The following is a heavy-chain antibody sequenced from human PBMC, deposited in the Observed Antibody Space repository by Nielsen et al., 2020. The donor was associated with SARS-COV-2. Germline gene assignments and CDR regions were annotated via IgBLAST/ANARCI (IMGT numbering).Heavy chain of an antibody. J-gene: IGHJ4*02. V-gene: IGHV3-49*04. CDR1: GFTFSSYW. Sequence: GGSLRLSCAASGFTFSSYWMSWVRQAPGKGLEWVGFIRSKAYGGTTEYAASVKGRFTISRDDSKSIAYLQMNSLKTEDTAVYYCTRSTRYYYDSSGYYLDYWGQGTLVTVSS. CDR2: IRSKAYGGTT. D-gene: IGHD3-22*01. CDR3: TRSTRYYYDSSGYYLDY.